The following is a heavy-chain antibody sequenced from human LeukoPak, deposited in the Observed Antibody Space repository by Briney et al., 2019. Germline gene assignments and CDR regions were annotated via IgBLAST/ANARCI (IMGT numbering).Heavy chain of an antibody. J-gene: IGHJ4*02. Sequence: PGGSLRLSCAASGFTFSSYAMSWVRQAPGKGLEWVSAISGSGGSTYYADSVKGRFTISRDNAKNSLYLQMNSLRAEDTAVYYCASGYGGHGYWGQGTLVTVSS. CDR1: GFTFSSYA. CDR2: ISGSGGST. V-gene: IGHV3-23*01. D-gene: IGHD4-23*01. CDR3: ASGYGGHGY.